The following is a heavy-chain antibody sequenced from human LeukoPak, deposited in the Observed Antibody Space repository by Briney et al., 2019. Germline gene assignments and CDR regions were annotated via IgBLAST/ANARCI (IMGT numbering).Heavy chain of an antibody. V-gene: IGHV4-39*01. CDR3: ARLKSKSFFDY. Sequence: SETLSLTCTVSGGSVSSSSYYWGWIRQPPGKGLEWIGNIFYSGITYYNPSLKSRVSISVDTSNNQFSLRLSSVTATDTAVHYCARLKSKSFFDYWGQGTLVTVSS. J-gene: IGHJ4*02. D-gene: IGHD3-16*02. CDR2: IFYSGIT. CDR1: GGSVSSSSYY.